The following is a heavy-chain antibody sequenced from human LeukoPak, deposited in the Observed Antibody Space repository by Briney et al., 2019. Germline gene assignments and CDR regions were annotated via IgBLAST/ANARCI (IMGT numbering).Heavy chain of an antibody. CDR3: AREVYAGNWFDP. D-gene: IGHD2-8*01. CDR1: GFTFSTCA. V-gene: IGHV3-64*01. Sequence: GGSLILSCAASGFTFSTCAMHWVRQAPGKGLEYVAAISGNGDSTYYANSVKGRFTISRDNSKNTLYLQMGRLRPEDMAVYYCAREVYAGNWFDPWGQGTLVTVSS. J-gene: IGHJ5*02. CDR2: ISGNGDST.